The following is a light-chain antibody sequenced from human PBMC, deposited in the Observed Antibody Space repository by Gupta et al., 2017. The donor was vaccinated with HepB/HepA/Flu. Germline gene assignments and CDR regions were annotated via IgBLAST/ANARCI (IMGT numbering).Light chain of an antibody. CDR2: DAS. Sequence: EIVLTQSPATLSLPPGERATLSCRASQNIRGYLAWYQQKPGQSPRLLISDASNRATGIPARFSGSGSGTDFTLTISSLEPEDFAVYFCQHRGNWPLTFGGGTKVEIK. CDR1: QNIRGY. J-gene: IGKJ4*01. V-gene: IGKV3-11*01. CDR3: QHRGNWPLT.